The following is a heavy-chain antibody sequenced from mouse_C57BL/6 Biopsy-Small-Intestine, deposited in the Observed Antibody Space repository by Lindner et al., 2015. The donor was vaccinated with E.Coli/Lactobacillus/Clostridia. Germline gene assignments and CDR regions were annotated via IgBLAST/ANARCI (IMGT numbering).Heavy chain of an antibody. CDR3: ARPLFYYDGSLYYFDY. Sequence: NPTTVGTTXTRSSRAKATLTVDKSSSTAYMQLQSLTSEDSAVYYCARPLFYYDGSLYYFDYWGQGTTLTVSS. CDR2: NPTTVGT. D-gene: IGHD1-1*01. J-gene: IGHJ2*01. V-gene: IGHV1-42*01.